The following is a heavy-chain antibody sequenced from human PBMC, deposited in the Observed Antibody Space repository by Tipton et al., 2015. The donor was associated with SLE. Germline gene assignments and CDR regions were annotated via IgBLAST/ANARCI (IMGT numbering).Heavy chain of an antibody. D-gene: IGHD3-16*01. V-gene: IGHV3-74*01. CDR2: INSNGSST. CDR1: GFTFSNHW. J-gene: IGHJ2*01. CDR3: ARGGLPHYWFFDL. Sequence: GSLRLSCAASGFTFSNHWIHWVRQAPGKGLVWVSRINSNGSSTSYAGSVKGRFTISRDNAKNTVNLQMNSLRDEDTAVYFCARGGLPHYWFFDLWGRGTLVAVSS.